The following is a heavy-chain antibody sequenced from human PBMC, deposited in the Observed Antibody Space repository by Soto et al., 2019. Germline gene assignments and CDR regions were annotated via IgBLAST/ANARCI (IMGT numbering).Heavy chain of an antibody. CDR3: AYSSGWYRHDV. Sequence: QVQLQESGPGLVKPSGTLSLTCAVSGDSISSPKWWTWLRQPPGKGLEWIGDLLHSGTTNYNPSLNSRVILSVDKSQNPFSLSLTSVTDADTAIYYCAYSSGWYRHDVWGQGTSVTVSS. J-gene: IGHJ3*01. CDR1: GDSISSPKW. D-gene: IGHD6-19*01. V-gene: IGHV4-4*02. CDR2: LLHSGTT.